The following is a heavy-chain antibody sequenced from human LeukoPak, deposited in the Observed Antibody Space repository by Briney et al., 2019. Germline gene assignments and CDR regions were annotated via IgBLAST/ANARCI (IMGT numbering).Heavy chain of an antibody. CDR2: TYYRSKWSN. CDR1: GDSVSSNSAA. D-gene: IGHD2-21*01. J-gene: IGHJ5*01. V-gene: IGHV6-1*01. CDR3: ARGSAISVRTHDS. Sequence: SQTLSLTCAISGDSVSSNSAAWNWIRQSPSRGLEWLGRTYYRSKWSNDYAVSVKSRITINPDTSKNQFSLQLNSVTPEDTAVYSCARGSAISVRTHDSWGQGTLVTVSS.